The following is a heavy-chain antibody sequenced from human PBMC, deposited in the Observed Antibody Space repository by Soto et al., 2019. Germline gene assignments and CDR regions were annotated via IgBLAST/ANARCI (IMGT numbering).Heavy chain of an antibody. D-gene: IGHD3-3*02. V-gene: IGHV3-64D*06. CDR3: VPRGYIFGYSAFDI. Sequence: XESLKLFYSASGFIFSSYTVYWVGKAPGKGLKYVSAISSNGENTYDTDSVKGRFTISRDNSKKTLYLQMSSLRPEDTAVYYCVPRGYIFGYSAFDIWGRGIMVTVSS. J-gene: IGHJ3*02. CDR2: ISSNGENT. CDR1: GFIFSSYT.